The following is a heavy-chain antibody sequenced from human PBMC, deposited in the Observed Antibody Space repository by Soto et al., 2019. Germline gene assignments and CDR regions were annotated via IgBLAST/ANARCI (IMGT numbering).Heavy chain of an antibody. Sequence: QVQLVQSGAEVKKPGASVKVSCKASGYTFTSYYMHWVRQAPGQGLEWLGIINPSGGNTSYAQKFHGRVTMTRDTSTSTVYMELSSLRSEDTAVYYCARDAHIVVVTAIRALGYWGQGTLVTVSS. CDR1: GYTFTSYY. V-gene: IGHV1-46*01. CDR3: ARDAHIVVVTAIRALGY. D-gene: IGHD2-21*02. J-gene: IGHJ4*02. CDR2: INPSGGNT.